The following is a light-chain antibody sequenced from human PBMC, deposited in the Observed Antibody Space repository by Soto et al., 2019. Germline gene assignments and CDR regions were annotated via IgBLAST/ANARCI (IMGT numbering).Light chain of an antibody. CDR2: DVT. V-gene: IGLV2-23*02. Sequence: QSALTQPASVSGSPGQSITISCTGTSSDVGSYNFVSWYQQHPGKAPTLMIYDVTKRPSGVSDRFSGSRSGNTASLTISGLQAEDEADYYCCSYASSSTYVFGSGTKLTVL. CDR3: CSYASSSTYV. CDR1: SSDVGSYNF. J-gene: IGLJ1*01.